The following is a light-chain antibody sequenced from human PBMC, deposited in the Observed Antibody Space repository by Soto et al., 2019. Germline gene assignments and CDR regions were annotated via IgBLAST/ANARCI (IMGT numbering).Light chain of an antibody. V-gene: IGKV1-39*01. CDR3: QQIYSAPLT. Sequence: DIQMTQSPSSLFASVGDSVTITCRASQTITTYLNWYRQKPGKAPKLLIYAASSLQSGVPSRFSGSGSETEFTLTISSLQAEDFATYFCQQIYSAPLTFGGGTKVDIK. J-gene: IGKJ4*01. CDR1: QTITTY. CDR2: AAS.